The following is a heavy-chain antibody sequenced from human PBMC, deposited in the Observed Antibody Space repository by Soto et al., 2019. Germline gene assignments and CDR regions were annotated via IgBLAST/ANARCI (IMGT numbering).Heavy chain of an antibody. CDR2: IIPIGGST. CDR3: ARATWIQSPFDY. V-gene: IGHV1-69*08. D-gene: IGHD5-18*01. Sequence: GASVKVSCKASGGTFSSYTISWVRQAPGQGLEWMGRIIPIGGSTNYAQKFQGGVTMTRDKSTSTVYMELSSLRSEDTAVYYCARATWIQSPFDYWGQGTLVTVSS. J-gene: IGHJ4*02. CDR1: GGTFSSYT.